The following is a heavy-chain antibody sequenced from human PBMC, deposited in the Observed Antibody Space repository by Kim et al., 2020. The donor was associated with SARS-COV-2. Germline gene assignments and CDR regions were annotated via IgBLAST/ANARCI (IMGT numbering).Heavy chain of an antibody. Sequence: YYADSVKGRFTISRDNATNSLYLQMNSRRAEDTAVYYCARGYSSSWALDYWGQGTLVTVSS. J-gene: IGHJ4*02. V-gene: IGHV3-21*01. D-gene: IGHD6-13*01. CDR3: ARGYSSSWALDY.